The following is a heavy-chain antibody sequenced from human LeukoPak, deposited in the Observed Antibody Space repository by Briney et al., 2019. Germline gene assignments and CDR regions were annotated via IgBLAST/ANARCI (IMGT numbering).Heavy chain of an antibody. J-gene: IGHJ4*02. CDR3: ASGPYYYDSSGYSPFDY. V-gene: IGHV1-2*02. D-gene: IGHD3-22*01. CDR1: GYTFTSYY. Sequence: ASVKVSCKASGYTFTSYYMHWVRQAPGQGLEWMGWINPNSGGTNYAQKFQGRVTMTRDTSISTAYMELSRLRSDDTAVYYCASGPYYYDSSGYSPFDYWGQGTLVTVSS. CDR2: INPNSGGT.